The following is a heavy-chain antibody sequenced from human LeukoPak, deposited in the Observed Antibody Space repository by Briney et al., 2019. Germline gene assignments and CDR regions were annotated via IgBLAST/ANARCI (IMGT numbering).Heavy chain of an antibody. CDR1: GGSISSYY. D-gene: IGHD6-6*01. J-gene: IGHJ4*02. CDR2: IYYSGST. Sequence: SETLSLTCTVSGGSISSYYWSWIRQPPGKGLEWIGYIYYSGSTNYNPSLKSRVTISLDTSKNQFSLKLSSVTAADTAVYYCASFPGNSIAARSRAFDYWGQGTLVTVSS. CDR3: ASFPGNSIAARSRAFDY. V-gene: IGHV4-59*01.